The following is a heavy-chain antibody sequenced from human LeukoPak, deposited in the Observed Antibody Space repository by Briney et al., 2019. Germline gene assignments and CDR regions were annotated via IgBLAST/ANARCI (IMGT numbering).Heavy chain of an antibody. J-gene: IGHJ6*03. CDR3: ARGMAAVSLYYYYMDV. V-gene: IGHV4-31*01. Sequence: PSQTLSLTCTVSGGSISSGGYYWSWIRQHPGKGLEWIGYIYYSGSTYYNPSLQSLVTISVDTSKNQFSLKLGSVTAADTAVYYCARGMAAVSLYYYYMDVWGKGTTVTVSS. CDR1: GGSISSGGYY. CDR2: IYYSGST. D-gene: IGHD6-13*01.